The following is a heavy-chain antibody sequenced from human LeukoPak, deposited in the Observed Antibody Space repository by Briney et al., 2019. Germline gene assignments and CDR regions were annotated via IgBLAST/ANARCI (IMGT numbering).Heavy chain of an antibody. D-gene: IGHD2-2*01. J-gene: IGHJ4*02. CDR3: ASCSSTNCY. CDR1: GFTFSNYW. Sequence: GGSLRLSCAASGFTFSNYWMSWVRQAPGKGPEWVASMTHDGRGKYYVDSVKGRFTISRDNAKNSLYLQMNSLRAEDTAVYYCASCSSTNCYWGQGTLVTVSS. CDR2: MTHDGRGK. V-gene: IGHV3-7*01.